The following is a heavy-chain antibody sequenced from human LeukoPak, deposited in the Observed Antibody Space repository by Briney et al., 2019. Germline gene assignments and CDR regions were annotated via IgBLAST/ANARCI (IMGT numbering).Heavy chain of an antibody. D-gene: IGHD7-27*01. CDR3: ARVNNWGPDY. CDR1: RYTFTDHY. J-gene: IGHJ4*02. CDR2: IKPDTGVT. V-gene: IGHV1-2*02. Sequence: ASVTVSFMASRYTFTDHYMHWVRQAPGQGGAWMGWIKPDTGVTYYAQNFQGRFTMATDTSISTVYMELSSLRSDDTAVYYCARVNNWGPDYWGQGTLVTVSS.